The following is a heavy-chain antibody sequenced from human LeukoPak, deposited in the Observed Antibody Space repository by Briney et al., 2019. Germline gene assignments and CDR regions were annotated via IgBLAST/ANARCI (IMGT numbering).Heavy chain of an antibody. V-gene: IGHV1-46*01. CDR2: INPTGGST. D-gene: IGHD6-13*01. CDR1: GYTFTTYY. CDR3: ALYSSTWY. J-gene: IGHJ4*02. Sequence: GASVKVSCKASGYTFTTYYIHWVRQAPGQGVEWMGIINPTGGSTTYAQKFQGRVTMTRDTSTSTVFMEGNSLRSEDTAVYYCALYSSTWYWGQGTLVTVSS.